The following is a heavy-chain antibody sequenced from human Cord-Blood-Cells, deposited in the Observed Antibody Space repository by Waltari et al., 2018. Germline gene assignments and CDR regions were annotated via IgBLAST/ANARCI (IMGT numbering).Heavy chain of an antibody. J-gene: IGHJ5*02. V-gene: IGHV1-18*04. CDR2: ISAYNGNT. D-gene: IGHD5-12*01. CDR1: GYTFTPYG. CDR3: ARSIVATINWFDP. Sequence: QAQLVQSGAEVKQPGATVKVSCKACGYTFTPYGSSWVRQAPGQGLEWMGWISAYNGNTNYAQKLQGRVTMTTDTSTSTAYMELRSLRSDDTAVYYCARSIVATINWFDPWGQGTLVTVSS.